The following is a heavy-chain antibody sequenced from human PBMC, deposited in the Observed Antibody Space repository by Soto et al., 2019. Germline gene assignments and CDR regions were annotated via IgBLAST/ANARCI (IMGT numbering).Heavy chain of an antibody. J-gene: IGHJ5*02. CDR1: GGSFSGYY. V-gene: IGHV4-34*01. CDR3: ARGPSGYCSSTSCYGRGWFDP. D-gene: IGHD2-2*01. CDR2: INHSGST. Sequence: KPSETLSLTCAVYGGSFSGYYWSWIRQPPGKGLEWIGEINHSGSTNYNPSLKSRVTISVDTSKNQFSLKLSSVTAADTAVYYCARGPSGYCSSTSCYGRGWFDPWGQGTLVTVSS.